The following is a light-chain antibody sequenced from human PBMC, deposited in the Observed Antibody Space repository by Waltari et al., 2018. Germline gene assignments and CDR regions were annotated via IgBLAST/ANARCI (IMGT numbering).Light chain of an antibody. V-gene: IGKV1-39*01. CDR3: QQSYSTLLT. Sequence: DIKMTQSPSSLSASVGDRVPITCRASQSISSYLNWYQQKPGKAPKLLIYAASSLQSGVPSRFSGSGSGTEFTLTISSLQPEDFATYYCQQSYSTLLTFGQGTRLEIK. CDR2: AAS. CDR1: QSISSY. J-gene: IGKJ5*01.